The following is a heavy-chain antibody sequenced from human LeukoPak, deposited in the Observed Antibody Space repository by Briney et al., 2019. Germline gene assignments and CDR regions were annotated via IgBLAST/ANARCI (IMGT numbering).Heavy chain of an antibody. CDR3: ARGSPELVLFDY. CDR2: IYYSGST. V-gene: IGHV4-59*06. CDR1: GGSISSYY. J-gene: IGHJ4*02. D-gene: IGHD1-7*01. Sequence: SETLSLTCSVSGGSISSYYWSWIRQHPGKGLEWIGYIYYSGSTYYNPSLKSRVTISVDTSKNQFSLKLSSVTAADTAVYYCARGSPELVLFDYWGQETLVTVFS.